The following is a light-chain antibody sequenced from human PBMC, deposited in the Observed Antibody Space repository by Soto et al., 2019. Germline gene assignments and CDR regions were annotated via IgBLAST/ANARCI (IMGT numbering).Light chain of an antibody. CDR2: SNN. CDR1: SSNIGSNP. V-gene: IGLV1-44*01. J-gene: IGLJ2*01. Sequence: QAVVTQPPSASGTPGQRVTISCSGSSSNIGSNPVNWYQQLPGTAPKLLIFSNNQRPSGVPDRFSGSKSGTSASLAISGLQSEDEADYYCAAWDDSLNGQLFGGGTKLTVL. CDR3: AAWDDSLNGQL.